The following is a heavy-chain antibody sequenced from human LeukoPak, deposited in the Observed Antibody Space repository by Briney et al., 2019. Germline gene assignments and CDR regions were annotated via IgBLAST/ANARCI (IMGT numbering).Heavy chain of an antibody. Sequence: ASVKVSCKASGYTFTSYYMHWVRQAPGQGLERMGIINPSGGSTSYAQKFQGRVTMTRDTSTSTVYMELSSLRSEDTAVYYCAGGHCSSTSCYTAGYYYYYMDVWGKGTTVTVSS. J-gene: IGHJ6*03. D-gene: IGHD2-2*02. CDR2: INPSGGST. CDR1: GYTFTSYY. V-gene: IGHV1-46*01. CDR3: AGGHCSSTSCYTAGYYYYYMDV.